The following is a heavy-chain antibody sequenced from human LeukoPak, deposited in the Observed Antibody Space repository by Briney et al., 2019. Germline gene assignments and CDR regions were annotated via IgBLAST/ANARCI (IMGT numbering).Heavy chain of an antibody. CDR2: FDPEDGET. Sequence: ASVTVSCKVSGYTLTELSMHWVRQAPGKGLEGMGGFDPEDGETIYAQKFQGRVTMTEDTATDTAYMELSSLRSEDTAVYYCATEGNFYDSSGYYGYWGQGTLVTVSS. V-gene: IGHV1-24*01. CDR3: ATEGNFYDSSGYYGY. CDR1: GYTLTELS. D-gene: IGHD3-22*01. J-gene: IGHJ4*02.